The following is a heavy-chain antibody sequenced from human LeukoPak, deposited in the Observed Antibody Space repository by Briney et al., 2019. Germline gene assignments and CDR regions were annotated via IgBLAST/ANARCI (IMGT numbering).Heavy chain of an antibody. J-gene: IGHJ5*02. Sequence: SETLSLTCTVSGGSISSGGYYWSWIRQPPGKGLEWIGYIYHSGTTYYNPSLKSRVTISVDRSKNQFSLKLSSVTAADTAVYYCASGYDFWSGYYFWFDPWGQGTLVTVSS. D-gene: IGHD3-3*01. CDR3: ASGYDFWSGYYFWFDP. V-gene: IGHV4-30-2*01. CDR1: GGSISSGGYY. CDR2: IYHSGTT.